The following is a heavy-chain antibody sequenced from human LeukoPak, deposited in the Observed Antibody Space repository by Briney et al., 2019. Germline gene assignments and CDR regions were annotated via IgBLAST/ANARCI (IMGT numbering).Heavy chain of an antibody. CDR2: IKVNGKT. CDR1: GDSIISSY. J-gene: IGHJ4*02. CDR3: ARAPPRRCPGNDCYPIFDF. Sequence: PSETLSLTCTGSGDSIISSYWSWIRQPPGKGLEWIAYIKVNGKTDYTPPLKSRVTISLDTSKNQFSLILTSVPTADTAVYYCARAPPRRCPGNDCYPIFDFWGQGSLVTVSS. V-gene: IGHV4-59*01. D-gene: IGHD2-21*02.